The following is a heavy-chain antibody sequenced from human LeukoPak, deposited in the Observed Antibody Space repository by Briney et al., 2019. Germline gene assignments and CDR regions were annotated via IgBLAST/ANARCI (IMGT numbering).Heavy chain of an antibody. Sequence: SETLSLTCTVSGGSISSYYWSWIRQPPGKGLEWIGYIYHSGSTNYNPSLKSRVTISVDTSKNQFSLKLSSVTAADTAVYYCARLLNDYGDYGHENWFDPWGQGTLVTVSS. CDR3: ARLLNDYGDYGHENWFDP. CDR1: GGSISSYY. CDR2: IYHSGST. J-gene: IGHJ5*02. D-gene: IGHD4-17*01. V-gene: IGHV4-59*08.